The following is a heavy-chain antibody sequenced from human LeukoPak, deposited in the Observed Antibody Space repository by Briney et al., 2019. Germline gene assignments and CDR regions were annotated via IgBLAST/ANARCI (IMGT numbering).Heavy chain of an antibody. CDR2: IYYSGST. CDR3: ARVPPKLGYPVDY. CDR1: GGSISSYY. V-gene: IGHV4-59*01. D-gene: IGHD7-27*01. J-gene: IGHJ4*02. Sequence: SETLSLTCTVSGGSISSYYWSWIRQPPGKGLEWIGYIYYSGSTNYNPSLKSRVTISVDTSKNQFSLKLSSATAADTAVYYCARVPPKLGYPVDYWGQGTLVTVSS.